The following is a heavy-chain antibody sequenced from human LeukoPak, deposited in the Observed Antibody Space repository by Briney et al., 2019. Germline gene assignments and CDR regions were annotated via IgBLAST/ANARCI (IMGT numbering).Heavy chain of an antibody. D-gene: IGHD5-12*01. V-gene: IGHV4-31*03. Sequence: SQTLSLTCPVSGGSISSGGYYWSWIRQHPGKGLEWIGYIYYSGSTYYNPSLKSRVTISVDTSKNQFSLKLSSVTAADTAVYYCARDRYSGYDRGGGFDYWGQGTLVTVSS. CDR3: ARDRYSGYDRGGGFDY. J-gene: IGHJ4*02. CDR2: IYYSGST. CDR1: GGSISSGGYY.